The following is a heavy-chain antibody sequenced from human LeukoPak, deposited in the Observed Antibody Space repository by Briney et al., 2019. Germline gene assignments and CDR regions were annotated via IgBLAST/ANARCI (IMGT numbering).Heavy chain of an antibody. J-gene: IGHJ4*02. CDR1: GYTFTGYY. V-gene: IGHV1-2*02. CDR3: AREETLTKYSNNFDY. Sequence: GASVKVSCKASGYTFTGYYMHWVRQAPGQGLEWMGWINPNSGGTNYAQKFQGRVTMTRDTSISTAYMELSRLRSDDTAVYYCAREETLTKYSNNFDYWGQGTLVTVSS. CDR2: INPNSGGT. D-gene: IGHD4-11*01.